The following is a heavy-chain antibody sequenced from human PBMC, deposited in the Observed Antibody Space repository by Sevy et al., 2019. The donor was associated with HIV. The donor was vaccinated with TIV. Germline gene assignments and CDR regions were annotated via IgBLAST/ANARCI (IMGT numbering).Heavy chain of an antibody. D-gene: IGHD3-9*01. J-gene: IGHJ4*02. V-gene: IGHV3-74*01. CDR2: IDGDGSAT. CDR3: ATIATGHTFGLPDF. Sequence: GGSLRLSCAASGFTFNRYWMHWVRQAPGKGPVWLARIDGDGSATTYTDSVKRRFTISRDNAQDTLYLQMNSLRTEDTAIYYCATIATGHTFGLPDFWGQGTLVTVSS. CDR1: GFTFNRYW.